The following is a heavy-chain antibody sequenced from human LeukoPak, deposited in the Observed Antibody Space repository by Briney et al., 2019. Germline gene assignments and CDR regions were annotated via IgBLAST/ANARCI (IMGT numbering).Heavy chain of an antibody. D-gene: IGHD7-27*01. J-gene: IGHJ2*01. V-gene: IGHV3-23*01. CDR3: ARELVSLGTGYFDL. CDR1: GCTFSTYG. CDR2: TTGSSTWT. Sequence: PGGSLRLSCEASGCTFSTYGMTWVRQAPGKGLEWVSGTTGSSTWTYYADSVKGRFTISRDNSNNTLHLQMNSLRAEDTAIYYCARELVSLGTGYFDLWGRGTLVTVSS.